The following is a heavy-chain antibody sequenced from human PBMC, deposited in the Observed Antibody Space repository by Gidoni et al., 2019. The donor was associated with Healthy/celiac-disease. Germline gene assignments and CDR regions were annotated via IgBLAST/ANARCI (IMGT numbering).Heavy chain of an antibody. J-gene: IGHJ4*02. CDR1: GFNFDDYT. V-gene: IGHV3-43*01. CDR3: AKDIGKQLGSFDY. D-gene: IGHD6-6*01. Sequence: EVQLVESGGVVVQPGGSLRLSCAASGFNFDDYTMHWVRQAPGKGLEWVSLISWDCGSTYYADSVKGRFTISRDNSKNSLYLQMNSLRTEDTALYYCAKDIGKQLGSFDYWGQGTLVTVSS. CDR2: ISWDCGST.